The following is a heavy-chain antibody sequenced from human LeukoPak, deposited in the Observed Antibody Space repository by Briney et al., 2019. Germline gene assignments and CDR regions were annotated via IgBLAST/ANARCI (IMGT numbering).Heavy chain of an antibody. D-gene: IGHD6-19*01. V-gene: IGHV3-23*01. CDR2: LSGSGITT. Sequence: GGSLRLSCAASGFTFSNSAMSWVRQAPGKGLEWVSTLSGSGITTYYADSVKGRFTIFRDNSKNTLYLQMNSLRAEDTAVYYCAKGIYSSGWSYFDYWGHGTLVSVSS. J-gene: IGHJ4*01. CDR1: GFTFSNSA. CDR3: AKGIYSSGWSYFDY.